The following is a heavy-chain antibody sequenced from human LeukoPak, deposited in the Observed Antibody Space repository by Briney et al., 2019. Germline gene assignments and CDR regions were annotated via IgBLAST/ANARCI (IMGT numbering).Heavy chain of an antibody. CDR3: AREDYYDSSGYYYVIPNDY. CDR2: INPNSGGT. D-gene: IGHD3-22*01. V-gene: IGHV1-2*06. Sequence: ASVKVSCKASGYTFTGYYVHWVRQAPGQGLEWMGRINPNSGGTNYAQKFQGRVTMTRDTSISTAYMELSRLRSDDTAVYYCAREDYYDSSGYYYVIPNDYWGQGTLVTVSS. CDR1: GYTFTGYY. J-gene: IGHJ4*02.